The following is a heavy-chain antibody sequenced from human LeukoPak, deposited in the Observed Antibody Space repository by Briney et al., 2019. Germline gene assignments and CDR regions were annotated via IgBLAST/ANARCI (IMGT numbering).Heavy chain of an antibody. V-gene: IGHV4-59*01. CDR1: DDSIAGYS. D-gene: IGHD3-10*01. CDR2: IYYSGNT. J-gene: IGHJ5*02. Sequence: PSETLSLTCTVPDDSIAGYSWSWIRQPPGKGLEWIGYIYYSGNTNYNPSLKSRVTVSVDTSKNQFSLKLTSVTAADTAVYYCVRGPYGSGISNWFDPWGQGTLVIVSS. CDR3: VRGPYGSGISNWFDP.